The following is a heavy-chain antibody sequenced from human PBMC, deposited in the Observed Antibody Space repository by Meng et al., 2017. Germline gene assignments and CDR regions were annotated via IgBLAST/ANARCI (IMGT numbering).Heavy chain of an antibody. Sequence: QVQLVHSGAEGKEPGASVKVACKASGYTFTSYDINWVRQAPGQGLEWMGWMNPNSGNTGYAQKFQGRVTMTRNTSISTAYMELSSLRSEDTAVYYCARGSSSWITNWFDPWGQGTLVTVSS. CDR3: ARGSSSWITNWFDP. D-gene: IGHD6-13*01. V-gene: IGHV1-8*01. CDR1: GYTFTSYD. CDR2: MNPNSGNT. J-gene: IGHJ5*02.